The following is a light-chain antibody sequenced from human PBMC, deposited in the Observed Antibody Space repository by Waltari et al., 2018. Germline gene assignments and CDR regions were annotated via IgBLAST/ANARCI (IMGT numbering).Light chain of an antibody. CDR2: WAS. CDR3: QQYYTTLWT. Sequence: DIVMTQSPDSLAASLGERATLHCKSSQSLLYSSNHKNSLAWYQQKPGQPPKLLIYWASTRESGVPDRFTGSGSGTDFTLTISSLQAEDVAVYYCQQYYTTLWTFGQGTKVEIK. J-gene: IGKJ1*01. V-gene: IGKV4-1*01. CDR1: QSLLYSSNHKNS.